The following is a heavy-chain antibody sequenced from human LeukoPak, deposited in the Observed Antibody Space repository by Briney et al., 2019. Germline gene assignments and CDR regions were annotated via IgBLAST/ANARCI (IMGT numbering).Heavy chain of an antibody. J-gene: IGHJ4*02. Sequence: SETLSLTCTVFGGSISNYYWNWLRQPPGKGLQWIGFLYYSGSTNYNPSLKSRVTISVDTSKNQFSLKLSSVTAADTAVYYCARGLGYGGNAAYCGQGTLVTVSS. CDR3: ARGLGYGGNAAY. CDR2: LYYSGST. V-gene: IGHV4-59*01. CDR1: GGSISNYY. D-gene: IGHD4-23*01.